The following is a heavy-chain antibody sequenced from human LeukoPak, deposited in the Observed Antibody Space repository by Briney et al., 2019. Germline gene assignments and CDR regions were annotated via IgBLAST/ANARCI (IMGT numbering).Heavy chain of an antibody. J-gene: IGHJ5*02. D-gene: IGHD3-10*01. CDR2: IKQDGSEK. CDR3: ARDDRGNWFDP. V-gene: IGHV3-7*01. Sequence: GGSLRLSCKASGFTFSSYWMSWVRQAPGQGLEWVANIKQDGSEKYYVDSVKGRFTISRDNAKNSLYLQMNSLRAEDTAVYYCARDDRGNWFDPWGQGALVTVSS. CDR1: GFTFSSYW.